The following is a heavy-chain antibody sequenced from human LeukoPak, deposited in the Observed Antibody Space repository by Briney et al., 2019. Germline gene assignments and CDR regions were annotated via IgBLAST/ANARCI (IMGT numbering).Heavy chain of an antibody. D-gene: IGHD1-26*01. CDR1: GFTFSTYA. V-gene: IGHV3-21*06. CDR3: AIGRPTGSSRRFIVQ. J-gene: IGHJ4*02. Sequence: PGGSLRLSCAASGFTFSTYAMTWVRQAPGKGLEWVSSMSSGGTYIYYADSVRGRFTISRHNAKDSLFLLMNSLRVEDMAVYYCAIGRPTGSSRRFIVQWGQGTLVSVSS. CDR2: MSSGGTYI.